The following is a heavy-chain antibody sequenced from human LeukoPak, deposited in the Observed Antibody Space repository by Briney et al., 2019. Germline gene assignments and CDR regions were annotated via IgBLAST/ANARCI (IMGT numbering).Heavy chain of an antibody. CDR3: AKVSVCFGRYFDY. D-gene: IGHD3-16*01. CDR1: GYAFSSHG. Sequence: QPGGSLRLSCAASGYAFSSHGLTWVRQAPGKGLEWVATINGAGDHTVYAETVKGRSTISRDNSKNMLYLQMNTLRAEDTAIYSCAKVSVCFGRYFDYWGQGVLVTVSS. V-gene: IGHV3-23*01. J-gene: IGHJ4*02. CDR2: INGAGDHT.